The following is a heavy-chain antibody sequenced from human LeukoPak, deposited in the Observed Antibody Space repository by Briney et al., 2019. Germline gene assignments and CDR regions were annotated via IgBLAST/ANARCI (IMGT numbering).Heavy chain of an antibody. CDR3: ARDRDTYESTGYYGY. J-gene: IGHJ4*02. D-gene: IGHD3-22*01. CDR1: GFTFSSYW. V-gene: IGHV3-21*01. Sequence: KPGGSLRLSCAASGFTFSSYWMSWVRQAPGKGLEWVSSISSSSTFIYYADSVKGRFTISRDNAKNSLFLQMNSLRAEDTAVYYCARDRDTYESTGYYGYWGQGTLVTVSS. CDR2: ISSSSTFI.